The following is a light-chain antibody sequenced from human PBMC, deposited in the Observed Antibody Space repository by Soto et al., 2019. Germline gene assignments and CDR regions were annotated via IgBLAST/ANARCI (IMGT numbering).Light chain of an antibody. CDR2: DAS. CDR3: QQSYYSSWT. CDR1: QSISRR. Sequence: DIQMTQSPSSLSASVGDRVTITCRASQSISRRLNWYQQKPGKVPKVLIYDASSLQSGVPPRFSGSGSGTDFTLTISSLQPEDVATYYCQQSYYSSWTFGQGTKVESK. V-gene: IGKV1-39*01. J-gene: IGKJ1*01.